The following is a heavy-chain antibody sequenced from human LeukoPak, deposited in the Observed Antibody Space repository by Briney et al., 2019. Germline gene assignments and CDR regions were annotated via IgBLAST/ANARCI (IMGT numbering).Heavy chain of an antibody. V-gene: IGHV4-59*01. D-gene: IGHD3-16*01. CDR3: ARDLGFTYFDL. J-gene: IGHJ2*01. CDR2: VYFTGST. CDR1: GASIRSYY. Sequence: PSETLSLTFTVSGASIRSYYWNWIRQSPRRGLEWIGYVYFTGSTSYNPSLKSRLTISVDTSKNQFFLNLTSVGAADTAVYYCARDLGFTYFDLWGPGTLVTVSS.